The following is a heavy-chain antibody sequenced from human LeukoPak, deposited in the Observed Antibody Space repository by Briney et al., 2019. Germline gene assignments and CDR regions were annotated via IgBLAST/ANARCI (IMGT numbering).Heavy chain of an antibody. V-gene: IGHV3-23*01. CDR1: GFPFGNYA. D-gene: IGHD3-10*01. CDR3: ANSLYGSGSGDY. CDR2: ISSSAASK. Sequence: PGGSLRLSCAASGFPFGNYAMSWVRQAPGKGLEWVSAISSSAASKFYAESVKGRFTISRDNSRNTLYLQMNSLRAADTAFYYCANSLYGSGSGDYWGQGTLVTVSS. J-gene: IGHJ4*02.